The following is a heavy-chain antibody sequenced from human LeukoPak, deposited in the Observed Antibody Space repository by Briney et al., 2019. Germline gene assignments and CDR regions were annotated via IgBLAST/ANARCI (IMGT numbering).Heavy chain of an antibody. Sequence: PGGSLRLSCAASGFTFDDYGMSWVRQAPGKGLEWVSGINWNGGSTGYADSVKGRFTISRDNSKNTLYLQMNSLRAEDTAVYYCARGNYGGNAPPDYWGQGTLVTVSS. D-gene: IGHD4-23*01. J-gene: IGHJ4*02. CDR3: ARGNYGGNAPPDY. CDR1: GFTFDDYG. CDR2: INWNGGST. V-gene: IGHV3-20*04.